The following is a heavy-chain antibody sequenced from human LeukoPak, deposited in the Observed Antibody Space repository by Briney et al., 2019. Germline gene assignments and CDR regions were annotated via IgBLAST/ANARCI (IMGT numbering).Heavy chain of an antibody. CDR2: IYYSGST. D-gene: IGHD2-15*01. CDR3: ARDRMPHYYMDV. J-gene: IGHJ6*03. V-gene: IGHV4-39*07. CDR1: GGSISSSSYY. Sequence: KPSETLSLTCTVSGGSISSSSYYWGWIRQPPGKGLEWIGSIYYSGSTYYNPSLKSRVTISVDTSKNQFSLKLSSVTAADTAVYYCARDRMPHYYMDVWGKGTTVTVSS.